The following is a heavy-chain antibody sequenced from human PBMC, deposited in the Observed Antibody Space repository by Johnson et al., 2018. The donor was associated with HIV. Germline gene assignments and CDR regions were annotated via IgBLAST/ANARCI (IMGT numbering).Heavy chain of an antibody. J-gene: IGHJ3*02. V-gene: IGHV3-30*04. CDR1: GFTFSSYD. CDR2: TSYDGSNK. D-gene: IGHD3-22*01. CDR3: AKVSIVVGTRGAFDI. Sequence: QVQLVESGGGVVQPGRSLRLSCAASGFTFSSYDIHWVRQAPGKGLEWVAGTSYDGSNKYYADSVKGRFTISRDTSKNTLYLQMNSLRAEDTAVYYCAKVSIVVGTRGAFDIWGQGTMVTVSS.